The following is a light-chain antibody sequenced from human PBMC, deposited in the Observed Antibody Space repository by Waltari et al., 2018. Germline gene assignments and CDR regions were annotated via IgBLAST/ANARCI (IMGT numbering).Light chain of an antibody. CDR2: GAT. CDR3: QQYDSWPRT. V-gene: IGKV3-15*01. CDR1: PSVRRN. Sequence: VMTQEPATLSVSPHQRATLSRRASPSVRRNLACYQQKPGHAPRLLLYGATTRATGIPVRFSGSGSGTEFTVTISSLQSEDCAVYYCQQYDSWPRTFGQGTRVAIK. J-gene: IGKJ1*01.